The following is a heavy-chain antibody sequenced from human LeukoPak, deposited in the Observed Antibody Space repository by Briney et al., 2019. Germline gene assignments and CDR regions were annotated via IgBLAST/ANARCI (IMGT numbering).Heavy chain of an antibody. CDR3: ARQVVTRPFDY. CDR1: GYTFTSYY. V-gene: IGHV1-46*01. CDR2: INPSGGST. Sequence: ASVKVSCKASGYTFTSYYMHWVRQAPGQGLEWMGIINPSGGSTSYAQKFQGRVTMTRDMSTSTVYMELSSLRSEDTAVYYCARQVVTRPFDYWGQGTLVTVSS. J-gene: IGHJ4*02. D-gene: IGHD4-23*01.